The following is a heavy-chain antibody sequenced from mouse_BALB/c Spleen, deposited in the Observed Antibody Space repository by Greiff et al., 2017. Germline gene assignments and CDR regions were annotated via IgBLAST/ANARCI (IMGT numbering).Heavy chain of an antibody. CDR2: ISYSGST. CDR3: ARVYYDCAGPFAY. Sequence: EVKLVESGPGLVKPSQSLSLSCTVTGYSITSYYVWNWIRQFSGNQLEWMGYISYSGSTSYNPSLKSRFSISRDTSKNQFFLQLSTVTTEDTATYYCARVYYDCAGPFAYWGQGTLVTVSA. CDR1: GYSITSYYV. J-gene: IGHJ3*01. D-gene: IGHD2-4*01. V-gene: IGHV3-2*02.